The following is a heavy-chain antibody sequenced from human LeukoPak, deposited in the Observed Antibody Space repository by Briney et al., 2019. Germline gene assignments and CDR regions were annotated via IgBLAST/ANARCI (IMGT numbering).Heavy chain of an antibody. V-gene: IGHV3-7*01. CDR2: IKQDGSEK. D-gene: IGHD3-10*01. J-gene: IGHJ4*02. CDR1: EFTFSSYN. CDR3: ARGLDNCGSGSSD. Sequence: PGGSLRLSCAASEFTFSSYNMNWVRQAPGKGLEWVANIKQDGSEKYYVDSVKGRFTISRDNAKNSLYLQMNSLRAEDTAVYYCARGLDNCGSGSSDWGQGTLVTVSS.